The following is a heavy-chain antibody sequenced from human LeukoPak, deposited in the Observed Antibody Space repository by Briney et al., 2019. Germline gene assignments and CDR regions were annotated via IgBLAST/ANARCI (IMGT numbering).Heavy chain of an antibody. CDR2: ITSNGGTT. CDR3: ARGIRWASDY. D-gene: IGHD4-23*01. V-gene: IGHV3-64*01. CDR1: GFTFSSYG. J-gene: IGHJ4*02. Sequence: PGGSLRLSCAASGFTFSSYGMVWVRQAPGKGLEYVSGITSNGGTTYYGNSVKGRFTIPRDNSKDTLYLQMGSLRSEDMAVYYCARGIRWASDYWGQGTLVTVSS.